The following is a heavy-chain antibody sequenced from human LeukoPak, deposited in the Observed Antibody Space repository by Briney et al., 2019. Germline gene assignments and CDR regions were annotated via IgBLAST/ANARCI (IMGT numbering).Heavy chain of an antibody. CDR1: GYTFTGYH. J-gene: IGHJ5*02. CDR3: ARGRSSWYGTNNWFDP. CDR2: INPSSGGT. V-gene: IGHV1-2*02. Sequence: ASVNVSCKASGYTFTGYHMHWVRRAPGQGLQWMGWINPSSGGTNYAQTFQGRVTMTRDTSISTGYMELSSLRSDDTAVYYCARGRSSWYGTNNWFDPWGQGTLVTVSS. D-gene: IGHD6-13*01.